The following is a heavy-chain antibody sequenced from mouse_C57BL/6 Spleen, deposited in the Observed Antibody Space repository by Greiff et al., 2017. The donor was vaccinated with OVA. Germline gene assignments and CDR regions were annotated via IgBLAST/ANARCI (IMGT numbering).Heavy chain of an antibody. CDR1: GYTFTSYW. CDR3: ANMGPITTVVAPDY. Sequence: QVQLQQSGAELVKPGASVKLSCKASGYTFTSYWMHWVKQRPGQGLEWIGMIHPNSGSTNYNEKFKSKATLTVDKSSSTAYMQLSSLTSEDSAVYYGANMGPITTVVAPDYWGQGTTLTVSS. D-gene: IGHD1-1*01. V-gene: IGHV1-64*01. CDR2: IHPNSGST. J-gene: IGHJ2*01.